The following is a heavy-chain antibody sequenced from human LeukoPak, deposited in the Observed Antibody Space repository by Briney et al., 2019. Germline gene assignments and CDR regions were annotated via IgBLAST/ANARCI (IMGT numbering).Heavy chain of an antibody. CDR2: INRSGGST. CDR3: ARDGPPYYYDSSGYPGGWFDP. Sequence: GASVKVSCKASGSTFTSYYMHWVRQAPGQGLEWMGIINRSGGSTSYAQKFQGRVTMNRDMSTSTVYMELSSLRSEDTAVYYCARDGPPYYYDSSGYPGGWFDPWGQGTLVTVSS. V-gene: IGHV1-46*01. CDR1: GSTFTSYY. J-gene: IGHJ5*02. D-gene: IGHD3-22*01.